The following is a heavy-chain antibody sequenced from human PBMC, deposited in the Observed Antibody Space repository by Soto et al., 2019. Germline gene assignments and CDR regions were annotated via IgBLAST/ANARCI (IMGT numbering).Heavy chain of an antibody. CDR2: ISGSGGST. Sequence: PGGSLRLSCAASGFTFSSYAISWVRQAPGKGLEWVSAISGSGGSTYYADSVKGRFTISRDNSKNTLYLQMNSLRAEDTAVYYCAKVGAYSYGRFYGMDVWGQGTTVTVSS. D-gene: IGHD5-18*01. V-gene: IGHV3-23*01. CDR3: AKVGAYSYGRFYGMDV. CDR1: GFTFSSYA. J-gene: IGHJ6*02.